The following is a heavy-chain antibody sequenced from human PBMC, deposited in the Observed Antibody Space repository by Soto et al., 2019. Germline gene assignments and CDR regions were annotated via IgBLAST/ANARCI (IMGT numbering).Heavy chain of an antibody. Sequence: QITLKESGTTLVKPTQTLTLTCTFSGFSLSTSGVGVGWIRQPPGKALEWLALIYWDDDKRYSPSLKSRLTITKDTSKNQVVLTMTNRDPVDTATYYSAHRSMGILHPNYWGEGTLVTVSS. J-gene: IGHJ4*02. CDR2: IYWDDDK. D-gene: IGHD3-3*01. CDR3: AHRSMGILHPNY. V-gene: IGHV2-5*02. CDR1: GFSLSTSGVG.